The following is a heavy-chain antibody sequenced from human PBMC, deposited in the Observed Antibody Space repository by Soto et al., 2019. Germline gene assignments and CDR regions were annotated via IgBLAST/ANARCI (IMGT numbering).Heavy chain of an antibody. D-gene: IGHD3-22*01. CDR1: GGSISSGGYY. Sequence: QVQLQESGPGLVKPSQTLSLTCTVSGGSISSGGYYWSWIRQHPGTGREWIGYIYHSGTTHYKSYLKSRLTISVDTSKNQFSLKLSSVTAADTAVYYWARVTKYYDQYYFDYWGQGTLVTVSS. J-gene: IGHJ4*02. CDR3: ARVTKYYDQYYFDY. CDR2: IYHSGTT. V-gene: IGHV4-31*03.